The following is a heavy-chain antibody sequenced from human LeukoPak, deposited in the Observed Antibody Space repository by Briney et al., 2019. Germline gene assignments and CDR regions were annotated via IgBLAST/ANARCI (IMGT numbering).Heavy chain of an antibody. CDR1: GGSISSYY. D-gene: IGHD1-26*01. CDR2: IYTSGST. J-gene: IGHJ4*02. V-gene: IGHV4-4*07. CDR3: ARDLGATGDY. Sequence: SETLSLTCTVSGGSISSYYWSWIRQPAGEGLEWIGRIYTSGSTNSNPSLRGRVTISVDTSKNQFSLKLSSVTAADTAVYYCARDLGATGDYWGQGTLVTVSS.